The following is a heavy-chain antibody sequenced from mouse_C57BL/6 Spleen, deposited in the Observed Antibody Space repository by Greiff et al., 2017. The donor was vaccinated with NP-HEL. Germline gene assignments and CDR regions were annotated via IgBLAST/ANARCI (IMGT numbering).Heavy chain of an antibody. D-gene: IGHD2-3*01. CDR1: GYSITSGYY. CDR3: ARFSYDSYYFDY. CDR2: ISYDGSN. Sequence: VQLKESGPGLVKPSQSLSLTCSVTGYSITSGYYWNWIRQFPGNKLEWMGYISYDGSNNYNPSLKNRISITRDTSKNQFFLKLNSVTTEDTATYYCARFSYDSYYFDYWGQGTTLTVSS. J-gene: IGHJ2*01. V-gene: IGHV3-6*01.